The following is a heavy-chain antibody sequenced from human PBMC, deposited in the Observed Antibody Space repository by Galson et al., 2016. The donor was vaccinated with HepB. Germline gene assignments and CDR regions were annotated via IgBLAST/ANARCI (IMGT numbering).Heavy chain of an antibody. D-gene: IGHD3-10*01. CDR1: GFTFSSYA. V-gene: IGHV3-30-3*01. Sequence: SLRLSCAASGFTFSSYAIHWVRQAPGKGLEWVAVISYDGSNKYYADSVKGRFTISRDNSKNTLYLQMNSRRAEDTAVYYCAKAGVTMARVVADYWGQGTLVTVSS. CDR3: AKAGVTMARVVADY. J-gene: IGHJ4*02. CDR2: ISYDGSNK.